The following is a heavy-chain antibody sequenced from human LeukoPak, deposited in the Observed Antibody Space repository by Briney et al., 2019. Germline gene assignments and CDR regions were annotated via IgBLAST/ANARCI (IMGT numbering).Heavy chain of an antibody. D-gene: IGHD1-26*01. V-gene: IGHV3-48*01. CDR2: ISSSSSTI. Sequence: GGSLRLSCAASGFTFSSYSMNWVRQAPGKGLEWVSYISSSSSTIYYADSVEGRFTISRDNAKNSLYLQMNSLRAEDTAVYYCASDWELGYWGQGTLVTVSS. CDR3: ASDWELGY. CDR1: GFTFSSYS. J-gene: IGHJ4*02.